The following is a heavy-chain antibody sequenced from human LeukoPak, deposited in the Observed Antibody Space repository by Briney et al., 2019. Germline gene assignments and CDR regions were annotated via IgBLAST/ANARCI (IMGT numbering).Heavy chain of an antibody. J-gene: IGHJ4*02. Sequence: SETLSLTCTVSGGSISSSSYYWGWIRQPPGRGLEWIGSIYYSGSTYYNPSLKSRVTISVDTSKNQFSLKLSSVTAADTAVYYCARQSVLMVYARDYWGQGTLVTVSS. V-gene: IGHV4-39*01. CDR2: IYYSGST. D-gene: IGHD2-8*01. CDR1: GGSISSSSYY. CDR3: ARQSVLMVYARDY.